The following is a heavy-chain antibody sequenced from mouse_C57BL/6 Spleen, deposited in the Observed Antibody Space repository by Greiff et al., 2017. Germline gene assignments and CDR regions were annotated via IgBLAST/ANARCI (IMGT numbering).Heavy chain of an antibody. Sequence: VKLVESGPELVKPGASVKLSCKASGYTFTSYDINWVKQRPGQGLEWIGWIYPRDGSTKYNEKFKGKATLTVDTSSSTAYMELHSLTSEDSAVSFCAREENSYFDYWGQGTTLTVSS. J-gene: IGHJ2*01. CDR2: IYPRDGST. V-gene: IGHV1-85*01. CDR3: AREENSYFDY. CDR1: GYTFTSYD.